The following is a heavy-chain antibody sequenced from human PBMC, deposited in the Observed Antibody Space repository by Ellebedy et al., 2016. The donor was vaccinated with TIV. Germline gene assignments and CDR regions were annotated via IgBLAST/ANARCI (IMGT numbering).Heavy chain of an antibody. V-gene: IGHV3-23*01. CDR2: LSGSGGST. Sequence: GESLKISCAVSGFTFSSYAMSWVRQAPGKGLEWVSSLSGSGGSTYYADSVKGRFTISRDNAKNSLYLQMNSLRDEDKAVYYCARVEGDCSGGSCYSAHLFDYWGQGTLVTVSS. D-gene: IGHD2-15*01. J-gene: IGHJ4*02. CDR1: GFTFSSYA. CDR3: ARVEGDCSGGSCYSAHLFDY.